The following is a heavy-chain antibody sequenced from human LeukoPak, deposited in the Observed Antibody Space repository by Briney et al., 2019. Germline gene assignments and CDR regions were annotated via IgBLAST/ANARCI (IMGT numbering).Heavy chain of an antibody. J-gene: IGHJ4*02. V-gene: IGHV3-21*01. CDR1: GFTFSSYS. CDR2: ISSGSSYIYSA. CDR3: ARGDYGGDPGYVY. Sequence: GGSLRLSCAASGFTFSSYSMNWVRQAPGKGLEWVSSISSGSSYIYSAYYADLVKGRFTISRDSAKNSLYLQMNSLRAEDTAVYYCARGDYGGDPGYVYWGQGTLVTVSS. D-gene: IGHD4-23*01.